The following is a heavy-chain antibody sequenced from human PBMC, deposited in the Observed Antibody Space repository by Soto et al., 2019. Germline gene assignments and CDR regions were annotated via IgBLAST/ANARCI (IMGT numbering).Heavy chain of an antibody. CDR1: GGTFSSYA. Sequence: GASVKVSCKASGGTFSSYAISWVRQAPGQGLEWMGGIIPIFGTANYAQKFQGRVTITADESTSTAYMELSSLRSEDTAVYYCATRDGYNYNWYFDLWGRGTLVTVS. CDR2: IIPIFGTA. CDR3: ATRDGYNYNWYFDL. V-gene: IGHV1-69*13. D-gene: IGHD5-12*01. J-gene: IGHJ2*01.